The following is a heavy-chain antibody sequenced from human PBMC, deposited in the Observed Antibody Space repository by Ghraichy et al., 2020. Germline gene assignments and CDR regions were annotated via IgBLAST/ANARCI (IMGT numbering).Heavy chain of an antibody. CDR2: VSGSGDST. CDR1: GFMFNKYD. V-gene: IGHV3-23*01. D-gene: IGHD1-1*01. J-gene: IGHJ4*02. Sequence: GGSLRLSCAASGFMFNKYDMTWVRQAPGKGLEWVSTVSGSGDSTYYADSVKGRFTISRDNSKNTLYLQMTSPRAEDTSVYYCAKSGSEAGTYHFDYWGQGALVNVSS. CDR3: AKSGSEAGTYHFDY.